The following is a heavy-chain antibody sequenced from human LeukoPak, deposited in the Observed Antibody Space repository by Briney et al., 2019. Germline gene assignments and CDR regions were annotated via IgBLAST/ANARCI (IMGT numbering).Heavy chain of an antibody. CDR3: ARDTDTAMIYYFDY. CDR1: GFTFSDYY. V-gene: IGHV3-11*04. Sequence: PGGSLRLSCAASGFTFSDYYMSWIRQAPGKGLEWVSYISSSGSTIYYADSVKGRFTISRDNAKNSLYLQMNSLRAEDTAVYYCARDTDTAMIYYFDYWGQGTLVTVSS. CDR2: ISSSGSTI. J-gene: IGHJ4*02. D-gene: IGHD5-18*01.